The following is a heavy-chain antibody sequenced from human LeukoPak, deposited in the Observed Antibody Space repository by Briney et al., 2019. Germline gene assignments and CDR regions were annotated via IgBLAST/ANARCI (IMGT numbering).Heavy chain of an antibody. Sequence: SETLSLTCTVSGGSISSGDYYWSWIRQPPGKGLEWIGYIYYSGSTYYNPSLKSRVTISVDTSKNQFSLKLSSVTAADTAVYYCARDAVPILGDDAFDIWGQGTMVTVSS. V-gene: IGHV4-30-4*02. CDR2: IYYSGST. CDR3: ARDAVPILGDDAFDI. CDR1: GGSISSGDYY. D-gene: IGHD3-16*01. J-gene: IGHJ3*02.